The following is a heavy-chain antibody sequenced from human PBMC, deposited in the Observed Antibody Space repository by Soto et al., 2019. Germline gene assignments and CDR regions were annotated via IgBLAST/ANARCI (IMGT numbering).Heavy chain of an antibody. CDR2: IIPILGIA. V-gene: IGHV1-69*02. J-gene: IGHJ4*02. CDR1: GGTFSSYT. CDR3: AWSITMVRGELN. Sequence: QVQLVQSGAEVKKPGSSVKVSCKASGGTFSSYTISWVRQAPGQGLEWMGRIIPILGIANYAQKLQGRVTITADKSTSTAYMELSSLRSEDTAVYYCAWSITMVRGELNWGQGTLVTVSS. D-gene: IGHD3-10*01.